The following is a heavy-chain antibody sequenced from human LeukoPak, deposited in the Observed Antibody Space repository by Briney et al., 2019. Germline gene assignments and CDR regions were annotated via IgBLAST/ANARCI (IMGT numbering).Heavy chain of an antibody. CDR1: GFTFGKYW. CDR2: IKLDGSEK. V-gene: IGHV3-7*01. D-gene: IGHD3-22*01. J-gene: IGHJ6*02. CDR3: AIRGYYDTTYAYDYHAMDV. Sequence: GGSLRLSCVASGFTFGKYWMSWVRQAPGKGLEWVANIKLDGSEKNYVDSVKGRFTISRDNTKNSLHLQINSLRDEDTAVYYCAIRGYYDTTYAYDYHAMDVWGQGTAVTVSS.